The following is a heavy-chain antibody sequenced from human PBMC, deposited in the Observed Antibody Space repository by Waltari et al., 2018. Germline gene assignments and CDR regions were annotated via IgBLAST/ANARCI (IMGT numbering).Heavy chain of an antibody. CDR3: ARGPY. V-gene: IGHV3-7*04. J-gene: IGHJ6*02. Sequence: EVRLVESGGGLVQPGGSLRLSCAASGFTFSSSWMSWVRQAPGKGLELVASIKGDGSERYYGDSAKGRSTISRDNDKTSLFLQMNSLRVEDTAVYYCARGPYWGQGTTVTVSS. CDR2: IKGDGSER. CDR1: GFTFSSSW. D-gene: IGHD2-21*01.